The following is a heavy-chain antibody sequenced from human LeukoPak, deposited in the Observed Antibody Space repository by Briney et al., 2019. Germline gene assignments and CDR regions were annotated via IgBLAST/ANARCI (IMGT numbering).Heavy chain of an antibody. V-gene: IGHV1-3*03. CDR1: GYTFTSYA. CDR2: INAGNGNT. CDR3: ARAAYQLGAFDI. D-gene: IGHD7-27*01. Sequence: DSVKVSCKASGYTFTSYAISWVRQAPGQGLEWMGWINAGNGNTKYSQEFQGRVTITRDTSASTAYMELSSLRSEDMAVYYCARAAYQLGAFDIWGQGTMVTVSS. J-gene: IGHJ3*02.